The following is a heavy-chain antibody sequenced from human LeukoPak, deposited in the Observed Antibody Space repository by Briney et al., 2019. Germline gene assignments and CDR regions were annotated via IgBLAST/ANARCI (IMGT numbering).Heavy chain of an antibody. CDR2: ISSGSSAI. D-gene: IGHD4-17*01. Sequence: GGSLRLSCEASGFTFTTYSMTWVRQAPGKGLEWVSIISSGSSAIFSADAQKGRFTISRDDAKNLLYLDMNSLRAEDTAVYYCARGHTAVTRHFDFWGQGTLVTVSS. CDR3: ARGHTAVTRHFDF. V-gene: IGHV3-21*01. CDR1: GFTFTTYS. J-gene: IGHJ4*02.